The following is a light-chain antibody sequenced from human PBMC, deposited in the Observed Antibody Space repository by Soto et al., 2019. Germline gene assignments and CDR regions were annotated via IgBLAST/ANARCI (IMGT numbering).Light chain of an antibody. CDR1: SSDFGTYNL. CDR2: EGS. CDR3: CSYAGSSTAV. J-gene: IGLJ2*01. V-gene: IGLV2-23*01. Sequence: QSALTQPASVSGSPGQSITISCTGTSSDFGTYNLVSWYQHHPGKAPKLMIYEGSKRPSGVSNRFSGSKSGNTASLTISGLQAEDEVDYYCCSYAGSSTAVFGGGTKVTVL.